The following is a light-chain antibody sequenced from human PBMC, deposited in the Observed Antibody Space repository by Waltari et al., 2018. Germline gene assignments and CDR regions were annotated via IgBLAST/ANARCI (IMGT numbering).Light chain of an antibody. CDR3: QVWDANNDPGV. CDR2: YDS. J-gene: IGLJ1*01. V-gene: IGLV3-21*04. CDR1: NIGTKS. Sequence: SYVLTQPPSVSVAPGKTARITCGGNNIGTKSVAWYQQKPCQAPILVISYDSDRPSGTPERFSGSNSGNTATLTISRVEAADEADYYCQVWDANNDPGVFGTGTEVTVL.